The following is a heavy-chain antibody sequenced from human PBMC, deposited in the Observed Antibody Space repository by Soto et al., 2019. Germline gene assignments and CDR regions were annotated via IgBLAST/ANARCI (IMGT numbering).Heavy chain of an antibody. CDR2: ISGSGGST. D-gene: IGHD4-17*01. Sequence: GGSLRLSCAASGFTFSSYAMSWVRQAPGKGLEWVSAISGSGGSTYYADSVKGRFTISRDNSKNTLYLQMNSLRAEDTAVYYCATRTPPKDGDYEVPYYYYYYMDVWGKGTTVTVSS. J-gene: IGHJ6*03. CDR1: GFTFSSYA. V-gene: IGHV3-23*01. CDR3: ATRTPPKDGDYEVPYYYYYYMDV.